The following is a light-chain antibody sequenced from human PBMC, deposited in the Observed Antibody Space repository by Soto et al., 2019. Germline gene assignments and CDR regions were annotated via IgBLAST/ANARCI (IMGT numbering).Light chain of an antibody. CDR1: QSVSSSY. J-gene: IGKJ2*01. V-gene: IGKV3-20*01. Sequence: EIVWTQSPGTLYFSPGERATLSCRASQSVSSSYLGWYQQKPRQAPRLLIYGASPRATGITDRFSGSGSGTDFTLTISRLDPEDFAVYYCQQYGGSSLYTFGQGTKLEI. CDR2: GAS. CDR3: QQYGGSSLYT.